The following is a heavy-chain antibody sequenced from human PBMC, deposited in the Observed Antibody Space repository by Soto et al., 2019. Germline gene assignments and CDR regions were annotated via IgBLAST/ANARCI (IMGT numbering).Heavy chain of an antibody. CDR2: INAGNGNT. CDR3: ARDGNYEYYGMDV. D-gene: IGHD1-26*01. CDR1: GYTYTSYA. Sequence: VSVKVSRKASGYTYTSYAMHWVRQAPGQRLEWMGWINAGNGNTKYSQKFQGRVTITRDTSASTAYMELSSLRSEDTAVYYCARDGNYEYYGMDVWGQRTTVTVPS. J-gene: IGHJ6*02. V-gene: IGHV1-3*01.